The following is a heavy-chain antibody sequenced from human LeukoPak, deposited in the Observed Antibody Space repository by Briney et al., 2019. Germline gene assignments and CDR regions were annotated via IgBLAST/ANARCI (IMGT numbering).Heavy chain of an antibody. CDR2: IYYSGST. J-gene: IGHJ4*02. CDR1: GGSISSSSYY. D-gene: IGHD6-19*01. V-gene: IGHV4-39*01. Sequence: PSETLSLTCTVSGGSISSSSYYWGWIRQPPGKGLEWIGSIYYSGSTYYNPSLKSRVTISVDTSKNQFSLKLSSVTAADTAVYYCAKTVAVAGLFRFDSWGQGTLVTVSS. CDR3: AKTVAVAGLFRFDS.